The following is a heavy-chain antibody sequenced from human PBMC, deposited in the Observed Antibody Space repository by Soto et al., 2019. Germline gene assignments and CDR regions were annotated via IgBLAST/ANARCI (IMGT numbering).Heavy chain of an antibody. J-gene: IGHJ4*02. V-gene: IGHV3-23*01. CDR3: AKKVNSGPGSQYFDY. CDR2: FRSGGDDGTT. D-gene: IGHD3-10*01. CDR1: GFTFSSYS. Sequence: GGSLRLSCAASGFTFSSYSISWVRQAPGKGLEWVSGFRSGGDDGTTYYADSVKGRFTISRDNSKNTLFLQMDSLRAEDTAIYYCAKKVNSGPGSQYFDYWGQGTLVTVSS.